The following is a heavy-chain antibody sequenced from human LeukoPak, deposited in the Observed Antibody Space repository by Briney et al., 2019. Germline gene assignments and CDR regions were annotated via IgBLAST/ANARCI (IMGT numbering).Heavy chain of an antibody. CDR1: DGSISSYY. J-gene: IGHJ5*02. Sequence: SETLSLTCTVSDGSISSYYWSWIRQPPGKGLEWIGEINHSGSTNYNPSLKSRVTISVDTSKNQFSLKLSSVTAADTAVYYCARGNPGDEYYDFWSGYLNWFDPWGQGTLVTVSS. V-gene: IGHV4-34*01. CDR3: ARGNPGDEYYDFWSGYLNWFDP. D-gene: IGHD3-3*01. CDR2: INHSGST.